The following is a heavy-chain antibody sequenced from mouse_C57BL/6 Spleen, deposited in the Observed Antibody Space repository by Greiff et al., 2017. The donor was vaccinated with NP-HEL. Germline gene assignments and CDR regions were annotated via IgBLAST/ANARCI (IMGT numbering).Heavy chain of an antibody. Sequence: EVKLVESGGGLVKPGGSLKPSCPASGFPFSSYALSWVRQTPEKRLEWVATISDGGSYTYYPDNVKGRFTISRDNAKNNLYLQMSHLKSEDTAMYYCARRMVYAMDYWGQGTSVTVSS. CDR1: GFPFSSYA. CDR3: ARRMVYAMDY. J-gene: IGHJ4*01. D-gene: IGHD2-3*01. V-gene: IGHV5-4*03. CDR2: ISDGGSYT.